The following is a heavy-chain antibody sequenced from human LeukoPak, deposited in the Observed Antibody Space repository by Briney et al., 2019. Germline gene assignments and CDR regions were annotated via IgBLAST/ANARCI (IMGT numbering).Heavy chain of an antibody. CDR1: GGTFSSYA. V-gene: IGHV1-18*04. CDR3: ARGVVGATIPDY. J-gene: IGHJ4*02. Sequence: ASVKVSCKASGGTFSSYAISWVRQAPGQGLEWMGWISAYNGNTNYAQKLQGRVTMTTDTSTSTAYMELRSLRSDDTAVYYCARGVVGATIPDYWGQGTLVTVSS. CDR2: ISAYNGNT. D-gene: IGHD1-26*01.